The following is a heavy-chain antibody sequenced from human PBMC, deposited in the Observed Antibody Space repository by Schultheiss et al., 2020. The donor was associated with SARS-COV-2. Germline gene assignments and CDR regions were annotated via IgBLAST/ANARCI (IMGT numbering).Heavy chain of an antibody. CDR3: AKDGGGSYYGHFDY. D-gene: IGHD1-26*01. CDR2: ISYDGSNK. Sequence: GGSLRLSCAASGFTFSSYGMHWVRQAPGKGLEWVAVISYDGSNKYYADSVKGRFTISRDNSKNTLYLQMNSLRAEDTAVYYCAKDGGGSYYGHFDYWGQGTLVTVSS. V-gene: IGHV3-30*18. J-gene: IGHJ4*02. CDR1: GFTFSSYG.